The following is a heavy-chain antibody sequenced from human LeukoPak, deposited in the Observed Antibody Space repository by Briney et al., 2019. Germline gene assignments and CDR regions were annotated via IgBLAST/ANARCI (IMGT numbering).Heavy chain of an antibody. D-gene: IGHD6-13*01. V-gene: IGHV3-53*01. J-gene: IGHJ5*02. Sequence: PGGSLRLSCAASGFTVSDNYMSWVRQAPGKGLEWVSVMYSGGDTYYANSVKGRFTFSRDISKNTLFLQMNGLTTEVTAMYYCARDAPQVPAAGVLASWGQGTLVTVSS. CDR2: MYSGGDT. CDR1: GFTVSDNY. CDR3: ARDAPQVPAAGVLAS.